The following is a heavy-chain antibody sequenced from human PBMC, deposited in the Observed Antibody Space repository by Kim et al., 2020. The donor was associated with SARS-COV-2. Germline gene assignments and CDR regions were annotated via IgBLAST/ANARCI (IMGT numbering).Heavy chain of an antibody. Sequence: GRSLRLSCAASGFTFSSYAMHWVRQAPGKGLEWVAVISYDGSNKYYADSVKGRFTISRDNSKNTLYLQMNSLRAEDTAVYYCARDFIYYSYYYYGMDVWGQGTTVTVSS. CDR2: ISYDGSNK. V-gene: IGHV3-30*04. CDR3: ARDFIYYSYYYYGMDV. J-gene: IGHJ6*02. CDR1: GFTFSSYA. D-gene: IGHD1-26*01.